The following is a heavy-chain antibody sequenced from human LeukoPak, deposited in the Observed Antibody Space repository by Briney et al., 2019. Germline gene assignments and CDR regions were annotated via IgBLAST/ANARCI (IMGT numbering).Heavy chain of an antibody. J-gene: IGHJ4*02. Sequence: GGSLRLSCAASGFTFSSYSMNWVRQAPGKGLEWVSSISSSSSYIYYADSVKGRFTISSDNAGNSLYLQMNSLRVEDTALYYCAKGRGWYSPDYWGQGTLVTVSS. CDR2: ISSSSSYI. V-gene: IGHV3-21*04. CDR1: GFTFSSYS. CDR3: AKGRGWYSPDY. D-gene: IGHD6-19*01.